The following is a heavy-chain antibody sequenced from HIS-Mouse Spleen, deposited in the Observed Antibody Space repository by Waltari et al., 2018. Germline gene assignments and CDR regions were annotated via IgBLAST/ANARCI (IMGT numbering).Heavy chain of an antibody. J-gene: IGHJ4*02. V-gene: IGHV3-30-3*01. CDR3: ARVTGGGY. CDR1: GFTFSSYA. CDR2: ISYDGSNK. Sequence: QVQLVESGGGVVQPGRSLRLSCAAYGFTFSSYAMNWVRQAPGKGLEGVAVISYDGSNKSYADSVKGRFTISRDNSKNTLYLQMNSLRAEDTAVYYCARVTGGGYWGQGTLVTVSS. D-gene: IGHD3-10*01.